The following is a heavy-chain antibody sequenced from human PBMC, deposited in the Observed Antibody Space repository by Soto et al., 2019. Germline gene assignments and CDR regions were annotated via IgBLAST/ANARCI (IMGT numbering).Heavy chain of an antibody. J-gene: IGHJ6*02. V-gene: IGHV1-69*13. D-gene: IGHD5-18*01. CDR2: IIPIFGTA. CDR1: GGTFSSYA. CDR3: ARALPLPLPQLWSPSSRSGMDV. Sequence: ASVKVSCKASGGTFSSYAISWVRQAPGQGLEWMGGIIPIFGTANYTQKFQGRVTITADESTSTAYMELSSLRSEDTAVYYCARALPLPLPQLWSPSSRSGMDVWGQGTTVTVSS.